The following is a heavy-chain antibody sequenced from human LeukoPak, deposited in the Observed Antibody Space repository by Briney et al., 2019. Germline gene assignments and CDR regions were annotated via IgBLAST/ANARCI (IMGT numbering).Heavy chain of an antibody. CDR1: GFTFSSYA. J-gene: IGHJ4*02. D-gene: IGHD6-13*01. V-gene: IGHV3-64*01. Sequence: PGGSLRLSCAASGFTFSSYAMHWVRQAPGKGLEYVSAISSNGGSTYYANSVKGRFTISRDNSKNTLYLQMGSLRAEDMAVYYCARGLGSSWYAPGYWGQGTLVTVSS. CDR3: ARGLGSSWYAPGY. CDR2: ISSNGGST.